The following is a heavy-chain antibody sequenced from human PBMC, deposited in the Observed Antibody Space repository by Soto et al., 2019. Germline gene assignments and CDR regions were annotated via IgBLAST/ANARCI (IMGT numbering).Heavy chain of an antibody. CDR2: IYYSGST. J-gene: IGHJ4*02. V-gene: IGHV4-59*01. CDR1: GGSISSYY. CDR3: ARADYGDYIFGY. D-gene: IGHD4-17*01. Sequence: PSETLSLTCTVSGGSISSYYWSWIRQPPGKGLEWIGYIYYSGSTNYNPSLKSRVTISVDTSKNQFSLKLSSVTAADTAVYYCARADYGDYIFGYWGQGTLVTVSS.